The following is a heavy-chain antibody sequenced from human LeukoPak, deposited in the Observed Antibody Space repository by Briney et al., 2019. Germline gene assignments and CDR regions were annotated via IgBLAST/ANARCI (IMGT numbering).Heavy chain of an antibody. J-gene: IGHJ5*02. D-gene: IGHD3-3*02. CDR3: ARGGGIRSGRNWFDP. Sequence: PSETLSLTCTVSGYSISSGYYWGWIRQPPGKGLEWIGSIYYSGSTYYNPSLKSRVTISVDTSKNQFSLKLSSVTAADTAVYYCARGGGIRSGRNWFDPWGQGTLVTVSS. CDR1: GYSISSGYY. CDR2: IYYSGST. V-gene: IGHV4-38-2*02.